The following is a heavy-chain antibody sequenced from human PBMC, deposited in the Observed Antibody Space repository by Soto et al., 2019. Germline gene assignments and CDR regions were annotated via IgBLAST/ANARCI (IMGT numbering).Heavy chain of an antibody. CDR2: ISYHGRNK. CDR3: VKDGSLEVPDVPLEEYYFDH. V-gene: IGHV3-30*18. J-gene: IGHJ4*02. D-gene: IGHD3-3*01. CDR1: GFTFSGYG. Sequence: GGSLRLSCAASGFTFSGYGMHWVRQAPGKGLEWVAVISYHGRNKYYVDSVKGRFTISRDDSKNTLYLQMDSVRAEDTAVYYCVKDGSLEVPDVPLEEYYFDHWGQGTLVTVSS.